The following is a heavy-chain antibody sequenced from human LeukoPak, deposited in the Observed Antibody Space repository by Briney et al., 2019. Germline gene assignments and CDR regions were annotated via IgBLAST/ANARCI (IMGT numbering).Heavy chain of an antibody. CDR3: ARGLYSITFDY. CDR2: IKPNSGGT. V-gene: IGHV1-2*02. CDR1: GYTFIDYY. Sequence: RASVKVSCKASGYTFIDYYMHWVRQAPGQGLEWMGWIKPNSGGTKYAQKFQGRVTMTRDTSISTAHMELSRLTSGDTALYYCARGLYSITFDYWGQGTLVTVSS. J-gene: IGHJ4*02. D-gene: IGHD2/OR15-2a*01.